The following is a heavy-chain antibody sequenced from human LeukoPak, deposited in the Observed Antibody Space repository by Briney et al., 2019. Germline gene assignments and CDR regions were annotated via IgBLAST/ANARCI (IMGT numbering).Heavy chain of an antibody. Sequence: SETLSLTCTVSGGSISSSSYYWGWIRQPPGKGLEWIGSIYYSGSTYYNPSLKSRVTISVDTSKNQFSLKLSSVTAADTAVYYCARQDDGSGTEEWFDPWGQGTLVTVSS. J-gene: IGHJ5*02. V-gene: IGHV4-39*01. CDR1: GGSISSSSYY. CDR3: ARQDDGSGTEEWFDP. D-gene: IGHD3-10*01. CDR2: IYYSGST.